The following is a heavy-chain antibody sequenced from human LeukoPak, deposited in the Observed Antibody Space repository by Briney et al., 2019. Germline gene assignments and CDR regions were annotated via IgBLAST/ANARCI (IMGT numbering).Heavy chain of an antibody. V-gene: IGHV3-7*01. D-gene: IGHD6-13*01. Sequence: GGSLRLSCAASGFIFSGAWMSWVRQAPGKGLEWVANIKEDGSEKHYVDSVNGRFTISRDNAKNSVYLQMNSLRAEDTAVYYCARIMNSSPDCWGQGTLVTVSS. J-gene: IGHJ4*02. CDR3: ARIMNSSPDC. CDR1: GFIFSGAW. CDR2: IKEDGSEK.